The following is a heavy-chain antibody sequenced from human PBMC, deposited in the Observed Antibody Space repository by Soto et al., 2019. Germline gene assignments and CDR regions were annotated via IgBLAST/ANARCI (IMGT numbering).Heavy chain of an antibody. CDR1: GFSFSSCA. D-gene: IGHD6-19*01. CDR2: VSHDGSNK. Sequence: QVQLVESGGGVVQPGRSLRLSCAASGFSFSSCAMHWVRQAPGKGLEWVAVVSHDGSNKYYADSVKGRVTISRDNSINTVYLPMNSLRAEDTAVYYCARVSIAGAGIAYYFDYWGQGTLVTVSS. V-gene: IGHV3-30-3*01. J-gene: IGHJ4*02. CDR3: ARVSIAGAGIAYYFDY.